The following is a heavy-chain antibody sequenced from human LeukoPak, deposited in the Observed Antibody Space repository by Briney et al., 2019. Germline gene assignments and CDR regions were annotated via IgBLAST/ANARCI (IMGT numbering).Heavy chain of an antibody. CDR3: AHTAPPMGLVRRNWFDP. V-gene: IGHV2-5*02. CDR2: IYWDDDK. J-gene: IGHJ5*02. D-gene: IGHD3-10*01. Sequence: SGPTLVKPTQTLTLTCTFSRFSLSTSGVGVGWIHQPPGKALEWLPLIYWDDDKRYSPSLKSRLTITRDTSKNQVVLTMTNMDPVDTATYYCAHTAPPMGLVRRNWFDPWGQGTLVTVSS. CDR1: RFSLSTSGVG.